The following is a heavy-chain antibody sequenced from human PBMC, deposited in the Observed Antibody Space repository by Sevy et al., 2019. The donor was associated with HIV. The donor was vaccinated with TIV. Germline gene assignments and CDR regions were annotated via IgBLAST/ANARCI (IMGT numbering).Heavy chain of an antibody. D-gene: IGHD2-2*01. CDR2: IKQDGSEK. J-gene: IGHJ4*02. Sequence: GGSLRLSCAASGFTFSSYWMSWVRQAPGKGLEWVANIKQDGSEKYYVDSVKGRFTISRDNAKNSLYLQMNSLRAEDTAVYYCASGPETVVRAARVTAFFDYWGQGTLVTVSS. CDR1: GFTFSSYW. V-gene: IGHV3-7*03. CDR3: ASGPETVVRAARVTAFFDY.